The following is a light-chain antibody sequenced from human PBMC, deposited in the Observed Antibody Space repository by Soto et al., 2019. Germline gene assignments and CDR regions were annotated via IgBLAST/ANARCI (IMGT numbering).Light chain of an antibody. Sequence: IVLTQSPGLLSLSPGERATLSFRASQSVSNNYLAWYQQKPGQAPRLLIYGASNRATGIPGRFSGSWSGKVFTLTISRLEPEDLAVYYCQQYGISGTFGQGTKVDIK. CDR3: QQYGISGT. J-gene: IGKJ1*01. CDR1: QSVSNNY. V-gene: IGKV3-20*01. CDR2: GAS.